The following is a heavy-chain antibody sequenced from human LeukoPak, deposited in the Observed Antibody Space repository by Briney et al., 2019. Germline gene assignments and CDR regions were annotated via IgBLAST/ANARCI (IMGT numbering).Heavy chain of an antibody. Sequence: GGSLRLSCAASGFPFASYAMSWVRQTPGKGLEWVSHIIGSVASTFYADSVKGRFTISRDNTKNTLYLQMNSLRADDTAVYFCAKGGYDYVEVGYFVYWGQGTVVTVSS. D-gene: IGHD5-12*01. J-gene: IGHJ4*02. CDR2: IIGSVAST. CDR1: GFPFASYA. V-gene: IGHV3-23*01. CDR3: AKGGYDYVEVGYFVY.